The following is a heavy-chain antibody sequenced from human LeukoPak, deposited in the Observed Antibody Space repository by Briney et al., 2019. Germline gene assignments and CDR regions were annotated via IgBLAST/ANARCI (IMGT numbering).Heavy chain of an antibody. J-gene: IGHJ4*02. CDR1: GFTFSNAW. V-gene: IGHV3-15*01. D-gene: IGHD3-22*01. CDR2: IKSKTDGGTT. Sequence: GGSLRLSCAASGFTFSNAWMSWVRQAPGKGLEWVGRIKSKTDGGTTDYAAPVKGRFTISRDDSKNTLYVQMNSLKTEDTAVYYCAKDLPYYDSSGYHPDYWGQGTLVTVSS. CDR3: AKDLPYYDSSGYHPDY.